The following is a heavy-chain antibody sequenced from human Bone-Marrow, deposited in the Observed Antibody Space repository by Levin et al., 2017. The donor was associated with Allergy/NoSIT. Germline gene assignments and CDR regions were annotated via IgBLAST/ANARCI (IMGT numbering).Heavy chain of an antibody. Sequence: PGGSLRLSCAASGFTFNDYTMHWVRQAPQRGLEWVSLISWDASTTYYADSVRGRFTISRDNSKNALYLQMNSLTTEDTALYYCAKDLSPRIAVTGIIEYWGQGTLVTVSS. CDR2: ISWDASTT. CDR1: GFTFNDYT. V-gene: IGHV3-43*01. D-gene: IGHD6-19*01. J-gene: IGHJ4*02. CDR3: AKDLSPRIAVTGIIEY.